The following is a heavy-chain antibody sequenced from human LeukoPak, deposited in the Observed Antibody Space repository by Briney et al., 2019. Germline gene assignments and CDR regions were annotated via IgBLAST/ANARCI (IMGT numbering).Heavy chain of an antibody. CDR2: INPNSAGS. CDR1: GYTFTGYY. Sequence: ASVKVSCKASGYTFTGYYIHWVRQAPAQGLEWMGWINPNSAGSSYAQKFQGRVTMTRDTSISTAYMELSRLRSDDTAVYYCAREGPIAAAGVSQFDYWGQGTLVTASS. CDR3: AREGPIAAAGVSQFDY. V-gene: IGHV1-2*02. D-gene: IGHD6-13*01. J-gene: IGHJ4*02.